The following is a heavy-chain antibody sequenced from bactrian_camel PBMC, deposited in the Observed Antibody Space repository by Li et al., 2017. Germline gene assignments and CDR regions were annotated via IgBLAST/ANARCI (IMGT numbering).Heavy chain of an antibody. Sequence: VQLVESGGGLVQPGGSLRLSCAASGFTFSTYYAMSWVRQAPGKGLEWVSDIVSATGVTWYADSVKGRFTISRDNAKNTVYLQMNSLKSEDTALYYCAADALPSGASDFNGWGQGTQVTVS. CDR3: AADALPSGASDFNG. D-gene: IGHD1*01. CDR1: GFTFSTYYA. J-gene: IGHJ4*01. CDR2: IVSATGVT. V-gene: IGHV3S40*01.